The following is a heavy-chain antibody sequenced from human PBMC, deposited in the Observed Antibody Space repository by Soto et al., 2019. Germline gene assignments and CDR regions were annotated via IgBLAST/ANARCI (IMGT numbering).Heavy chain of an antibody. J-gene: IGHJ4*02. D-gene: IGHD2-15*01. V-gene: IGHV3-23*01. Sequence: GGSLRLSCAASRFTFSSYGMSWVRQAPGKGLEWVSGISGTGGSTYYADSVKGRFTISRDNSKNTLFLQMDSLRAEDTAVYYCARKSDCSGGSCPYYFDYWGQGTLVTVSS. CDR3: ARKSDCSGGSCPYYFDY. CDR2: ISGTGGST. CDR1: RFTFSSYG.